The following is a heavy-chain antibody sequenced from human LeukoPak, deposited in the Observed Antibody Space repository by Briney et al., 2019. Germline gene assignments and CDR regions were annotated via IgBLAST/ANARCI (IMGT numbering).Heavy chain of an antibody. J-gene: IGHJ4*02. Sequence: PGGSRRLSCAASGFTFSSYAMHWVRQAPGKGLEGVAVISYDGSNTYYADSVKGRFTISRDNSKNTLYLQMNSLRAEDTAVYYCARGEGYSYGYPGYFDYWGQGTLVTVSS. V-gene: IGHV3-30-3*01. D-gene: IGHD5-18*01. CDR1: GFTFSSYA. CDR2: ISYDGSNT. CDR3: ARGEGYSYGYPGYFDY.